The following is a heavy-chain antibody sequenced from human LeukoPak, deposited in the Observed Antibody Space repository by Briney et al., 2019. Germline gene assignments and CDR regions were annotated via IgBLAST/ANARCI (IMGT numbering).Heavy chain of an antibody. V-gene: IGHV3-48*03. CDR3: ASSLSLWGNYRCH. CDR1: GFILSSSV. J-gene: IGHJ4*02. D-gene: IGHD3-16*02. CDR2: IAVDNTK. Sequence: GGSLRLSCAASGFILSSSVMNWVRQAPGKGLEWVSFIAVDNTKYYADSVKGRFTISRDNAKNSLFLQMNSLRAEDTAVYYCASSLSLWGNYRCHWGRGTLVTVSS.